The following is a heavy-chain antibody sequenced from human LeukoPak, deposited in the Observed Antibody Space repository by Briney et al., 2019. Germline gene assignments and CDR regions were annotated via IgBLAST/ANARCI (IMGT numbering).Heavy chain of an antibody. CDR1: GFTFSSYW. J-gene: IGHJ3*02. V-gene: IGHV4-34*01. D-gene: IGHD6-13*01. CDR2: INHSGST. Sequence: GSLRLSCAASGFTFSSYWMSWIRQPPGKGLEWIGEINHSGSTNYNPSLKSRVTISVDTSKNQFSLKLSSVTAADTAVYYCARRDLIAARDDAFDIWGQGTMVTVSS. CDR3: ARRDLIAARDDAFDI.